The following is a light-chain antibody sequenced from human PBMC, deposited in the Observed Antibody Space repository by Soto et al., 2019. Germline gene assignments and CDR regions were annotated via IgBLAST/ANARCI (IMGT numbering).Light chain of an antibody. CDR2: DAS. V-gene: IGKV3-11*01. CDR3: QLRSNWTPSII. J-gene: IGKJ5*01. CDR1: QSVSSY. Sequence: EIVLTQSPATLSLSPGERATLSCRASQSVSSYLAWYQQKPGKAPRLLIYDASNMATGIPARFSVSGSGTDFALTISSLEPEGFGVYYCQLRSNWTPSIIFGQGTRLEIK.